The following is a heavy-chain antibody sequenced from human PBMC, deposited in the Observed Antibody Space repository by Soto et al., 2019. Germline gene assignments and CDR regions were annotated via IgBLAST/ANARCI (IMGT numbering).Heavy chain of an antibody. Sequence: SETLSLTCTVSGGSISSGGYYWSWIRQHPGKGLEWIGYIYYSGSTYYNPSLKSRVTISVDTSKNQFSLKLSSVTAEDTAVYYCERGSKVDTAMAPFDYWGQGTLVTVSS. CDR3: ERGSKVDTAMAPFDY. D-gene: IGHD5-18*01. CDR1: GGSISSGGYY. CDR2: IYYSGST. J-gene: IGHJ4*02. V-gene: IGHV4-31*03.